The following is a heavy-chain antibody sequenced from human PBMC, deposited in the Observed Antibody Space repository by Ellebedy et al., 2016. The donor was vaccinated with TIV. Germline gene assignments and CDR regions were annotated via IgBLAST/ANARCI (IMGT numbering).Heavy chain of an antibody. CDR3: ARDQWLGRAYYFDS. CDR1: GFTFSDYY. D-gene: IGHD6-19*01. CDR2: ISSSGSTI. Sequence: GESLKISCAASGFTFSDYYMSWIRQAPGKGLEWVSYISSSGSTIYYADSVKGRFTISRDNAKNSLYLQMNSLRAEDTAVYYCARDQWLGRAYYFDSWGQGTLVTVSS. J-gene: IGHJ4*02. V-gene: IGHV3-11*01.